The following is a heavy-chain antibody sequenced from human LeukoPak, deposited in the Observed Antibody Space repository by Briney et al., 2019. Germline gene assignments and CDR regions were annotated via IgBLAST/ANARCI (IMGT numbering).Heavy chain of an antibody. V-gene: IGHV3-33*06. CDR2: IWYDGSYI. J-gene: IGHJ4*02. CDR1: GFNFFNFG. D-gene: IGHD6-13*01. CDR3: AKVIQYTASTGTGLAS. Sequence: PGGSLRLSCAASGFNFFNFGMHWVRQAPGKGLDWVAVIWYDGSYIYYADSVRGRFIISRDNSKSTLYPQMNSLRAEDTSIYYCAKVIQYTASTGTGLASWGQGTLVTVSS.